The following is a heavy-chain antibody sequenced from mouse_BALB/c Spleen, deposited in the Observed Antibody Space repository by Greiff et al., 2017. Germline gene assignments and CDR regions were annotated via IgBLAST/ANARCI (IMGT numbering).Heavy chain of an antibody. CDR2: ISDGGSYT. CDR1: GFTFSDYY. Sequence: DVHLVESGGGLVKPGGSLKLSCAASGFTFSDYYMYWVRQTPEKRLEWVATISDGGSYTYYPDSVKGRFTISRDNAKNNLYLQMSSLKSEDTAMYYCARDRAMDYWGQGTSVTVSS. J-gene: IGHJ4*01. V-gene: IGHV5-4*02. CDR3: ARDRAMDY.